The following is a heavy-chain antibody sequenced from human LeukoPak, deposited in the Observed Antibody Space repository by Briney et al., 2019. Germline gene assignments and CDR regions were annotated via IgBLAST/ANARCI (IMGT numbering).Heavy chain of an antibody. CDR1: GGSISSYY. D-gene: IGHD2-2*01. J-gene: IGHJ3*02. CDR3: ARFVGYCSSTSCPHGFDI. V-gene: IGHV4-59*01. CDR2: IYYSGST. Sequence: SETLSLTCTVSGGSISSYYWSWIRQPPGKGLEWIGYIYYSGSTNYNPSLKSRVTISVDTSKNQFSLKLSSVTAADTAVYYCARFVGYCSSTSCPHGFDIWGQGTMVTVSS.